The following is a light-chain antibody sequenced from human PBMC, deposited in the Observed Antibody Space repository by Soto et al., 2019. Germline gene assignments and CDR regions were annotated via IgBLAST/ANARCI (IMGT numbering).Light chain of an antibody. J-gene: IGLJ1*01. Sequence: QSALTQPPSASGSPVQSVTISCIGTSSDVGGYDYVSWYQQHPGRAPKLIMSEVTKRPSGVPDRFSGSKSGNTASLTVSGLQAEDEADYYCSSYAGNNNFCVFGTGTKLTVL. CDR1: SSDVGGYDY. CDR3: SSYAGNNNFCV. CDR2: EVT. V-gene: IGLV2-8*01.